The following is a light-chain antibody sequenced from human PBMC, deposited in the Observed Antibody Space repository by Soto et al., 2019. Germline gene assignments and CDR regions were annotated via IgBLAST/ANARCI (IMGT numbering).Light chain of an antibody. CDR2: EVN. Sequence: QSALTQPPSVSGSPGQSVAISCTGTSSDVGSYNRVAWYQQPPGTAPKLMISEVNNRPSGVPDRFSGSKSGNTASLTISGLQAEDEADYYCSSYTSSNTYVFGTGTKVTVL. CDR1: SSDVGSYNR. CDR3: SSYTSSNTYV. V-gene: IGLV2-18*02. J-gene: IGLJ1*01.